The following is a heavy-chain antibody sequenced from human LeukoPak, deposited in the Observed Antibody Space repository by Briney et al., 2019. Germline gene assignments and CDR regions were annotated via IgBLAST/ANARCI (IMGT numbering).Heavy chain of an antibody. Sequence: GGSLRLSCAASGFSFRSHGMSWVRQAPGKGLEWVSGIIGGAGSTYYADSVKGRFTISGDNSKNTLFLQMNSLRAEHTAVYYCAHGAMYQLDYWGQGTLVTVSS. J-gene: IGHJ4*02. CDR2: IIGGAGST. V-gene: IGHV3-23*01. CDR1: GFSFRSHG. CDR3: AHGAMYQLDY. D-gene: IGHD2-2*01.